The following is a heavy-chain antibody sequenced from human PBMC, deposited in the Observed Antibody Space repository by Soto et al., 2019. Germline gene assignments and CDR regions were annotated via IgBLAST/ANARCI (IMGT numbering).Heavy chain of an antibody. D-gene: IGHD3-10*01. V-gene: IGHV1-8*01. CDR3: ARYGYGSGGSYYYYYYMDV. J-gene: IGHJ6*03. CDR2: MNPNSGNT. CDR1: GYTFTSYD. Sequence: ASVKVSCKASGYTFTSYDINWVRQATGQGLEWMGWMNPNSGNTGYAQKFQGRVTMTRNTSISTAYMELSSLRSEDTAVYYCARYGYGSGGSYYYYYYMDVWGKGTTVTVSS.